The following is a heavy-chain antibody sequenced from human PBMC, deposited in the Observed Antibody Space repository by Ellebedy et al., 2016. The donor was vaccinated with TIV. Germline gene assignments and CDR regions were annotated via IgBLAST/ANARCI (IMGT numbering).Heavy chain of an antibody. CDR3: ARAAIPNYYGSGTSYNRGFAALDI. CDR2: IIPIFGAT. CDR1: GGTFGSYA. V-gene: IGHV1-69*13. D-gene: IGHD3-10*01. Sequence: AASVTVSCKASGGTFGSYAVTWVRQAPGQGLEWMGGIIPIFGATTYAHRFRATVTITADESTSTAYMELISLKSEDTAVYYCARAAIPNYYGSGTSYNRGFAALDIWGQGTMVTVSS. J-gene: IGHJ3*02.